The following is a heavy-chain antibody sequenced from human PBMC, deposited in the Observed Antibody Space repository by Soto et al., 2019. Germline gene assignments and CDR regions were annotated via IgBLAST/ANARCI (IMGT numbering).Heavy chain of an antibody. CDR3: AASCVACGGFNYYGMDV. CDR1: GGSISSGGYY. Sequence: QVQLQESGPGLVKPSQTLSLTCTVSGGSISSGGYYWYWIRQHPGKGLEWIGYIYYSGTTYYNPSLKSRVTISVDTSKNQFSLKLSSVTAADTAVYYCAASCVACGGFNYYGMDVWCQGTTVTVSS. J-gene: IGHJ6*02. V-gene: IGHV4-31*03. D-gene: IGHD2-21*01. CDR2: IYYSGTT.